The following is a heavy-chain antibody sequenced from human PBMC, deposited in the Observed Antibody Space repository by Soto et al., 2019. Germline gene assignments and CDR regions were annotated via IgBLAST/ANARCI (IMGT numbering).Heavy chain of an antibody. CDR1: GGSFSGYY. CDR3: ARGFVGVRRYFDY. D-gene: IGHD3-10*01. CDR2: INHSGST. V-gene: IGHV4-34*01. Sequence: SETLSLTCAVYGGSFSGYYWSWIRQPPGKGLEWIGEINHSGSTNYNPSLKSRVTISVDTSKNQFSLKLSSVTAADTAVYYCARGFVGVRRYFDYWGQGTLVTVSS. J-gene: IGHJ4*02.